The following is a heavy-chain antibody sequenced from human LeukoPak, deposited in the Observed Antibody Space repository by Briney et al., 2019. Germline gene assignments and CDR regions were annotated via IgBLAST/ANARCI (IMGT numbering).Heavy chain of an antibody. D-gene: IGHD5-12*01. CDR2: FDPEDGET. Sequence: GASVKVSCKVSGYTLTELSMHWVRQAPGKGLEWMGGFDPEDGETIYAQKFQGRVTMTEDTSTDTAYMELSSLRSEDTAVYYCATGGGYDYGFDYWGQGTLVTVSS. V-gene: IGHV1-24*01. J-gene: IGHJ4*02. CDR3: ATGGGYDYGFDY. CDR1: GYTLTELS.